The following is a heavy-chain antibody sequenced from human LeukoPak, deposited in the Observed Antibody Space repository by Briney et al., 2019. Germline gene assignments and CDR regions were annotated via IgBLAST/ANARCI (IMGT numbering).Heavy chain of an antibody. D-gene: IGHD5-24*01. CDR1: GFTFSVFA. J-gene: IGHJ4*02. CDR2: IKQDGSEK. CDR3: ARGSGWLVHY. V-gene: IGHV3-7*04. Sequence: GGSLRLSCGASGFTFSVFAMIWVRQAPGKGLEWVANIKQDGSEKYYVDSVKGRFTISRYNAKKSIYLEMNSLRAEDTAVYYCARGSGWLVHYWGQGTLVTVSS.